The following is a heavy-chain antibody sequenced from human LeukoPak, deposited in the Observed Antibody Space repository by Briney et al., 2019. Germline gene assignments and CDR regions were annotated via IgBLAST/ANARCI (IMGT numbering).Heavy chain of an antibody. CDR3: AINYYDSSGYYN. V-gene: IGHV4-61*08. Sequence: PSETLSLTCTVSGGSISSGDYYWSWIRQPPGKGLEWIGYIYYSGSTNYNPSLKSRVTISVDTSKNQFSLKLSSVTAADTAVYYCAINYYDSSGYYNWGQGTLVTVSS. CDR2: IYYSGST. CDR1: GGSISSGDYY. J-gene: IGHJ4*02. D-gene: IGHD3-22*01.